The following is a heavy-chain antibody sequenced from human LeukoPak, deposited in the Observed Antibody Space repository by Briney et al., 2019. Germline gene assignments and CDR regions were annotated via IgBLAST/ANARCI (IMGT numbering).Heavy chain of an antibody. CDR1: GGSISSSSYY. V-gene: IGHV4-39*01. Sequence: SETLSLTCTVSGGSISSSSYYWGWIRQPPGKGLEWIGSIYYSGSTHYNPSLKSRVTISVDTSKNQFSLKLSSVTAADTAVYYCARHGAVVATFFDYWGQGTLVTVSS. J-gene: IGHJ4*02. D-gene: IGHD2-15*01. CDR3: ARHGAVVATFFDY. CDR2: IYYSGST.